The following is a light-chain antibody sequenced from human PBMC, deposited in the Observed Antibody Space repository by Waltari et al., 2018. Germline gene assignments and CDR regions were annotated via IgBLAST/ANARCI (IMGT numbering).Light chain of an antibody. CDR3: QHYLRLPVT. CDR1: QSVSRA. Sequence: EIVLTQSPGTLSLSLGERATVSCRASQSVSRALAWYQEKPGQAPRLLIYGASTRATGIPDRFSGSGSGKDVSLSISIQEPDDFAVYFCQHYLRLPVTCGQGTTVEI. V-gene: IGKV3-20*01. J-gene: IGKJ1*01. CDR2: GAS.